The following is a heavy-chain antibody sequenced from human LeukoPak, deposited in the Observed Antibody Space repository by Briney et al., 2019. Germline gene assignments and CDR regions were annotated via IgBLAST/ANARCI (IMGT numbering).Heavy chain of an antibody. CDR1: GFTFSSYW. CDR3: ARGKYGGYFIDY. CDR2: INTDGSST. D-gene: IGHD5-12*01. J-gene: IGHJ4*02. V-gene: IGHV3-74*01. Sequence: GGSLRLSCAASGFTFSSYWMHWVRQAPGKGLVWVSRINTDGSSTSYADSVKGRFTISRDNAKNTVYLQMNSLRAEDTAVYYCARGKYGGYFIDYWGQGTLVTVSS.